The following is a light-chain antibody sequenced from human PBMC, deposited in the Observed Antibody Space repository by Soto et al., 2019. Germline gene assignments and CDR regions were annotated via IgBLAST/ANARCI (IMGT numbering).Light chain of an antibody. J-gene: IGKJ1*01. CDR3: QQTYSTLVT. Sequence: DIQMTQSPSSLSASVGDRVTITCRASQSISTSLHWYQQKPGRAPNLLIYAASSLQSGVPSMFSGSVSGTDFTLTISSLQPEDFATYYCQQTYSTLVTFGQGTKVKIK. V-gene: IGKV1-39*01. CDR2: AAS. CDR1: QSISTS.